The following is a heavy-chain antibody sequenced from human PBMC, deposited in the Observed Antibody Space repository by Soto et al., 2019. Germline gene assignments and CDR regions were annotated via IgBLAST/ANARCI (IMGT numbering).Heavy chain of an antibody. Sequence: VSGPTLVNPTQTLTLTCTFSGFSLSTSGVGVGWIRQPPGKALEWLALIYWDDDKHYSPSLKSRLTITKDTSKNQVVLTMTNMDPVDTATYYCAHRSIAAVNTGTNWFDSWGQGTLVTVSS. V-gene: IGHV2-5*02. D-gene: IGHD6-13*01. CDR1: GFSLSTSGVG. CDR2: IYWDDDK. CDR3: AHRSIAAVNTGTNWFDS. J-gene: IGHJ5*01.